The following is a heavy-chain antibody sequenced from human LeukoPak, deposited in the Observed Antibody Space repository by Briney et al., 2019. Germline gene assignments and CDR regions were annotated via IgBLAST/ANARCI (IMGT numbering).Heavy chain of an antibody. V-gene: IGHV3-48*03. CDR2: IGSSGATI. D-gene: IGHD3-9*01. CDR3: ARLIDALAS. CDR1: GFTFSSYE. J-gene: IGHJ4*02. Sequence: GGSLRLSCAASGFTFSSYEMNWVPQAPGKGLEWVSFIGSSGATIYYADSVKGRFTISRDNAKNPLYLQMNSLRAEDTAVYYCARLIDALASRGQGTLVTVSS.